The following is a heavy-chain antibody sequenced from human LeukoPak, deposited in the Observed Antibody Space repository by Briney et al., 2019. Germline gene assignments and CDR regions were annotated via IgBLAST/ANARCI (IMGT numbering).Heavy chain of an antibody. CDR2: INPNSGGT. V-gene: IGHV1-2*04. Sequence: ASVKVSCKASGYTFTGYYMHWVRQAPGQGLEWMGWINPNSGGTNYAQKFQGWVTMTRDTSISTAYMELSRLRSDDTAVYYCARDRVHIVATTEGMAFDIWGQGTMVTVSS. J-gene: IGHJ3*02. CDR1: GYTFTGYY. D-gene: IGHD5-12*01. CDR3: ARDRVHIVATTEGMAFDI.